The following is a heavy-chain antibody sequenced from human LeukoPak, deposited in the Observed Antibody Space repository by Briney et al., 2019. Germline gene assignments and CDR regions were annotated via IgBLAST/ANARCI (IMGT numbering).Heavy chain of an antibody. CDR3: AKGGASVTRYVDY. J-gene: IGHJ4*02. CDR2: MSNSGENT. D-gene: IGHD4-17*01. Sequence: GGSLRLSCAASGFTFSSYSMQWVRQTPGKGLEWVGIMSNSGENTFYGEAVKGRFTISRDNSQNTLYLQMNSLRPEDTAVYYCAKGGASVTRYVDYWGQGTLVTVSS. CDR1: GFTFSSYS. V-gene: IGHV3-30*18.